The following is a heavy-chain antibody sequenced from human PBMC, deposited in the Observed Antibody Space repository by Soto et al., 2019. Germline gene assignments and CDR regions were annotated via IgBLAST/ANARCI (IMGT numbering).Heavy chain of an antibody. CDR3: AAESYYESNGTKGRMD. V-gene: IGHV1-58*01. CDR1: GFIFSHSA. CDR2: AVVGSGNT. Sequence: QMQLAQSGPEVKKPGTSGKFSCKASGFIFSHSALQWVRRVRGQSFGGIGGAVVGSGNTNYAQKFQERVTISWDMSTNTAHMDLSSLRSEDTAVYYCAAESYYESNGTKGRMDWGQGTLVTVSS. J-gene: IGHJ4*02. D-gene: IGHD3-22*01.